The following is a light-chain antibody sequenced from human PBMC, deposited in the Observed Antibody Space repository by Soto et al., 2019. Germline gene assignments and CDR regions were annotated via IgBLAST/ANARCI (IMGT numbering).Light chain of an antibody. CDR1: SSNIGSNT. V-gene: IGLV1-44*01. CDR3: SAWDDSLNGHVV. CDR2: SNN. J-gene: IGLJ2*01. Sequence: QSVLTQPPSASGTPGQRVTISCSGSSSNIGSNTVNWYQQLPGTAPKLLIYSNNQRPSGVPDRFSGSNSGTSTSLAISGLQAEDEADYYCSAWDDSLNGHVVFGGVTKVTVL.